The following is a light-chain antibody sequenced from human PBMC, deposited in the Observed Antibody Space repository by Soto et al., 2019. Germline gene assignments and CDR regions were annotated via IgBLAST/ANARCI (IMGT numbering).Light chain of an antibody. CDR2: QDN. V-gene: IGLV3-1*01. CDR3: QAWDSSTGV. CDR1: KLGDKY. Sequence: SYELTQPPSVSVSPGQTASITCSGDKLGDKYACWYQQKPGQSPVLVIYQDNKRPSGIPERFSGSNSGNTATLTISGTQATDEADFYCQAWDSSTGVFGGGTKLTVL. J-gene: IGLJ2*01.